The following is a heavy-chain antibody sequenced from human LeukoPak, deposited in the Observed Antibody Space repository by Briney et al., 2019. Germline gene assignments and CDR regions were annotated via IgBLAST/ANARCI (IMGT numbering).Heavy chain of an antibody. CDR1: GGSISSYY. D-gene: IGHD3-16*02. J-gene: IGHJ6*03. CDR3: ARSLRAAASLYYYYMDV. Sequence: SETLSLTCTVSGGSISSYYWSWIRHPPGKGLEWIGYIYYSGSTNYNPSLKSRVTISVDTSKNQFSLKLSSVTAADTAVYYFARSLRAAASLYYYYMDVWGKGTTVTVSS. CDR2: IYYSGST. V-gene: IGHV4-59*01.